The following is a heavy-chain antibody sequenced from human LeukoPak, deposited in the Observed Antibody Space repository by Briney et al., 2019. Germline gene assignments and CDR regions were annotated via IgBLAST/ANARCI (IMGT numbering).Heavy chain of an antibody. D-gene: IGHD1-26*01. CDR3: AREEGARPLFDY. CDR2: ISYDGSNK. CDR1: GFTFSSYA. J-gene: IGHJ4*02. Sequence: GRSLRLSCVASGFTFSSYAMHWVRQAPGKGLEWVAVISYDGSNKYYADSVKGRFTISRDNSKNTLYLQMNSLRAEDTAVYYCAREEGARPLFDYWGQGTLVTVSS. V-gene: IGHV3-30*01.